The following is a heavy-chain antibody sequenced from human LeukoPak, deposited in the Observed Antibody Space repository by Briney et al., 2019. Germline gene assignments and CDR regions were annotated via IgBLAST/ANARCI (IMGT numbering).Heavy chain of an antibody. Sequence: PGGSLRLSCAASGFTFSSYWMSWVRQAPGKGLEWVANIKQDGSEKYYVDSVKGRFTISRDNAKNSLYLQMNSLRAEDTAVYYCARDEEQWLVGDAFDIWGQGTMVTVSS. D-gene: IGHD6-19*01. CDR1: GFTFSSYW. CDR3: ARDEEQWLVGDAFDI. CDR2: IKQDGSEK. J-gene: IGHJ3*02. V-gene: IGHV3-7*01.